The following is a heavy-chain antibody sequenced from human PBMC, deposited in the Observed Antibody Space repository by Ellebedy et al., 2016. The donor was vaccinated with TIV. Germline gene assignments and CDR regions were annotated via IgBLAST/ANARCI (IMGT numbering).Heavy chain of an antibody. CDR1: AFTFSYYW. J-gene: IGHJ4*02. Sequence: GESLKISCAASAFTFSYYWMRWVRQAPGKGLLWVASISQDGSTTYYVDSVKGRFTISRDNAKNSLYLQMNGLRAEDTAVYYCVRARGWVVDYWGQGTLVTVSS. V-gene: IGHV3-7*01. D-gene: IGHD2-15*01. CDR2: ISQDGSTT. CDR3: VRARGWVVDY.